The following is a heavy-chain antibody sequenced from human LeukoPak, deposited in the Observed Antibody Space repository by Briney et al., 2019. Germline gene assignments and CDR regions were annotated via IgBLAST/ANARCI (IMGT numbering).Heavy chain of an antibody. CDR1: GYTFTGYD. Sequence: ASVKVSCKASGYTFTGYDMHWVGQAAGQGLEWRGWINPNSGGTDYAQKFQGRVTMTRDTAISPAYMELSRLSSDDTAVYYCASTISPYSGSYSFDYWGQGTLVTVSS. CDR2: INPNSGGT. J-gene: IGHJ4*02. D-gene: IGHD1-26*01. V-gene: IGHV1-2*02. CDR3: ASTISPYSGSYSFDY.